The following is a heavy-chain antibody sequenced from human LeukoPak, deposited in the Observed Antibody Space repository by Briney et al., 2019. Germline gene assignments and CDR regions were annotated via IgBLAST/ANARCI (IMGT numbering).Heavy chain of an antibody. CDR1: GFTFTNAW. D-gene: IGHD5-12*01. CDR2: IKSKADGGTT. V-gene: IGHV3-15*01. J-gene: IGHJ4*02. CDR3: STDVATVNDY. Sequence: GGSLRLSCAASGFTFTNAWMSWVRQAPGKGMEWVGRIKSKADGGTTDYAAGEKGRFTISRDDPKNALYLQMNSLKPEVIAVYYGSTDVATVNDYWGQGTLVTVSS.